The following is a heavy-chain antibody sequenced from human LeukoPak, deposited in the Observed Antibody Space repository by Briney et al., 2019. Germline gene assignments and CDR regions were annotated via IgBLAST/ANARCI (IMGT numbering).Heavy chain of an antibody. J-gene: IGHJ5*02. CDR3: ARGGTYSSGLPGS. D-gene: IGHD5-18*01. Sequence: GGSLRLSCAAPGFTFSGYCMCWVRQAPGKGLAWVSRINSDERSTKYADSVKGRFTISRDNAKNTLYLQMNTLRAEDTAVYYCARGGTYSSGLPGSWGQGTLVTVSS. CDR1: GFTFSGYC. V-gene: IGHV3-74*03. CDR2: INSDERST.